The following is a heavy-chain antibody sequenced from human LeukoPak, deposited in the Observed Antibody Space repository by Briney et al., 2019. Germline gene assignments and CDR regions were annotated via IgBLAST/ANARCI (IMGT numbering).Heavy chain of an antibody. CDR2: INPSGGST. V-gene: IGHV1-46*01. D-gene: IGHD6-13*01. CDR1: GYTFTSYY. CDR3: ARDRSSSWYDYYYYYYMDV. J-gene: IGHJ6*03. Sequence: ASVKVSCKASGYTFTSYYMHWARQAPGQGLEWMGIINPSGGSTSYAQKFQGRVTMTRDTSTSTVYMELSSLRSEDTAVYYCARDRSSSWYDYYYYYYMDVWGKGTTVTVSS.